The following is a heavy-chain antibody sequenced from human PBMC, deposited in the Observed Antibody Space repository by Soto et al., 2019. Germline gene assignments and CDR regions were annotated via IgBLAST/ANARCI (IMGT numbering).Heavy chain of an antibody. CDR3: AKASRQQPAMDV. Sequence: GGSLRLSCAASGFTFSSYGMHWVRQAPGKGLEWVAVISYDGSNKYYADSVKGRFTISRDNSKNTLYLQMNSLRAEDTAVYYCAKASRQQPAMDVWGQGTTVTVSS. CDR2: ISYDGSNK. J-gene: IGHJ6*02. V-gene: IGHV3-30*18. CDR1: GFTFSSYG. D-gene: IGHD6-13*01.